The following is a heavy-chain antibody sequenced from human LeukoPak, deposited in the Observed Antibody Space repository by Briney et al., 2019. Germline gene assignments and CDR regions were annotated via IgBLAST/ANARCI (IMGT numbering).Heavy chain of an antibody. J-gene: IGHJ4*02. D-gene: IGHD2-21*02. CDR3: ARDRAYCGGDCYFDY. Sequence: ASVKVSRKASGGTFSSYAISWVRQAPGQGLEWMGRIIPILGMATYAQMFQDRVTITADQSTSTAYMELSSLRSEDTAVYYCARDRAYCGGDCYFDYWGQGTLVTVSS. V-gene: IGHV1-69*04. CDR1: GGTFSSYA. CDR2: IIPILGMA.